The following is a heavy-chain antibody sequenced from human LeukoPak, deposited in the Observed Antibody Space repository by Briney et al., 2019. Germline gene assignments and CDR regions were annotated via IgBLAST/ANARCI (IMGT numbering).Heavy chain of an antibody. V-gene: IGHV3-74*03. CDR1: GFTFSSFW. CDR2: INSDGSET. J-gene: IGHJ4*02. D-gene: IGHD3-16*01. CDR3: ARVRMGDDFNPFDY. Sequence: LGGSLRLSCAASGFTFSSFWIYWVRHASGKGLVWVSRINSDGSETMYADSVKGQFTISRDNAKNTLYLQMNSLRAEDTAVYYCARVRMGDDFNPFDYWGQGTLVTVSS.